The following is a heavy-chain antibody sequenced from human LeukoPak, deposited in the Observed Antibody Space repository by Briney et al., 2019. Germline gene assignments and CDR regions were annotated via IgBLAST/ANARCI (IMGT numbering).Heavy chain of an antibody. CDR1: GYSFTSYW. J-gene: IGHJ6*03. V-gene: IGHV5-51*01. D-gene: IGHD5-12*01. CDR2: IYPGDSDT. CDR3: ARHRLSSYTYMDV. Sequence: GESLKISCKGSGYSFTSYWIGWVRQMPGKGLEWMGIIYPGDSDTRYSPSFQGQVTISADKSISTAYLQWSSLKASDTAMYYCARHRLSSYTYMDVWGKGTTVTVSS.